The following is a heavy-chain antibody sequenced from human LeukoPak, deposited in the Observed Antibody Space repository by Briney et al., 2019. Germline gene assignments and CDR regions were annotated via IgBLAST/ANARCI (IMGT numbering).Heavy chain of an antibody. CDR2: ISYDGSNK. V-gene: IGHV3-30*18. J-gene: IGHJ4*02. CDR3: AKDDAQAYCSGGSCYKAILDY. CDR1: GFTFSSYG. D-gene: IGHD2-15*01. Sequence: GRSLRLSCAASGFTFSSYGMHWVRRAPGKGLEWVAVISYDGSNKYYADSVKGRFTISRDNSKNTLYLQMNSLRAEDTAVYYCAKDDAQAYCSGGSCYKAILDYWGQGTLVTVSS.